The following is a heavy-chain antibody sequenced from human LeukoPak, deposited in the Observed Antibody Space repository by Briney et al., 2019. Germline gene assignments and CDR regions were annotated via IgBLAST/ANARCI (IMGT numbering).Heavy chain of an antibody. Sequence: GGSLRLSCAASGFAFSDYSMNWVRQAPGKGLEWVANTRGSGSGMGSGNYYAGAVKGRFTISRDNAKNSLYLQMNSLRAEDTAVYYCAKEHLSERRWIVGATSYWGQGTLVTVSS. J-gene: IGHJ4*02. V-gene: IGHV3-21*05. CDR1: GFAFSDYS. CDR3: AKEHLSERRWIVGATSY. CDR2: TRGSGSGM. D-gene: IGHD1-26*01.